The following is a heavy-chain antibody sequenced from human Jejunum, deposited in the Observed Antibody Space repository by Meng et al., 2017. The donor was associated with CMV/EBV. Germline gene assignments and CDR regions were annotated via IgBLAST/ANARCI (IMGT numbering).Heavy chain of an antibody. J-gene: IGHJ4*02. D-gene: IGHD1-1*01. Sequence: CNVSGVSISAYYWSWLRQSPGTGLEYIGYVYYSGTTNSNPSLKSRVTISIDTSKNHFSLKLTSVTAADTTIYYCARDLGTGLVDYWGQGTLVTVSS. CDR3: ARDLGTGLVDY. CDR2: VYYSGTT. CDR1: GVSISAYY. V-gene: IGHV4-59*01.